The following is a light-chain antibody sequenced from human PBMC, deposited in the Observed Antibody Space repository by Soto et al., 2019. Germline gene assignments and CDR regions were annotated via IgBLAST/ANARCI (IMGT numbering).Light chain of an antibody. J-gene: IGKJ5*01. Sequence: EIVLTQSPAPLSLSPGERATLSCRASQSVSSYLAWYQQKPGQATRLLIYDASNRATGIPGRFSDSGSETDVTLTIIGLEPEYFAVYYCLQRSNGPSITFGQGTRLEIK. CDR3: LQRSNGPSIT. V-gene: IGKV3-11*01. CDR1: QSVSSY. CDR2: DAS.